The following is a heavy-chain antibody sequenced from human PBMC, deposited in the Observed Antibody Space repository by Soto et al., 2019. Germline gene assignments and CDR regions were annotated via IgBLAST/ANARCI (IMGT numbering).Heavy chain of an antibody. CDR3: ARWDGYGDE. Sequence: QAQLVESGGSVVQPGRSLRLSCAASGFTFNNYGIHWVRQAPGKGLEWVAAISNDGSADYYADSVKGRFTISRDNPKNTVYLQMNNLKSEDTAVYYCARWDGYGDEWGQGTLVTVSS. CDR1: GFTFNNYG. CDR2: ISNDGSAD. V-gene: IGHV3-30*03. D-gene: IGHD5-12*01. J-gene: IGHJ4*02.